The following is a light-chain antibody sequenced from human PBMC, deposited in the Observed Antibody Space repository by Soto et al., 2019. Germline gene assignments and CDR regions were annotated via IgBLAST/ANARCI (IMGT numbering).Light chain of an antibody. CDR1: QAIXNN. CDR3: QQYKKGPLT. V-gene: IGKV3-15*01. Sequence: VFMQAPDTLSVSPGERASLSCRASQAIXNNVAWYQLEDGQVPRLLIYGXSTRAADVPARFSGGGSATEFTLTISSLQSEDCAEYHCQQYKKGPLTFGQGTKVEIK. J-gene: IGKJ1*01. CDR2: GXS.